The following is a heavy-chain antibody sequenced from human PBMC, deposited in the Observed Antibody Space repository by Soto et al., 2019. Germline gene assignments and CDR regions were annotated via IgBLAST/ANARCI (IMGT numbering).Heavy chain of an antibody. V-gene: IGHV3-23*01. J-gene: IGHJ4*02. CDR1: GFTFDSYG. CDR2: ISGSGGST. Sequence: GGSLRLSCAASGFTFDSYGMSWVRQAPGKGLEWVSSISGSGGSTYYADSVKGRFTISRDNSKNTLYLQMNSLRAEDTAVYFCAKGFGISWQYYFDYWGQGTLVTVSS. CDR3: AKGFGISWQYYFDY. D-gene: IGHD6-13*01.